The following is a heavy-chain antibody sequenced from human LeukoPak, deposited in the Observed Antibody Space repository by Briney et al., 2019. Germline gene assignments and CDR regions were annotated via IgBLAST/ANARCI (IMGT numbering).Heavy chain of an antibody. CDR1: GYTFTNYY. CDR2: INPSGGST. V-gene: IGHV1-46*01. Sequence: PSASVKVSCKASGYTFTNYYIHWVRQAPGQGLEWMGIINPSGGSTSYTQKFQGRVTMTRDTSTSTVYMELSSLRSEDTAMYYCARDLGGGKLRHAEYFQHWGQGTLVTVSS. CDR3: ARDLGGGKLRHAEYFQH. D-gene: IGHD4-23*01. J-gene: IGHJ1*01.